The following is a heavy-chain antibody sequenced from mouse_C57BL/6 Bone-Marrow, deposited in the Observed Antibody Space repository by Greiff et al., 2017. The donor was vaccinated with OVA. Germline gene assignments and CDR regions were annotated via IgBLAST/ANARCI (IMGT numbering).Heavy chain of an antibody. D-gene: IGHD1-1*01. J-gene: IGHJ2*01. CDR2: IYPRSGNT. V-gene: IGHV1-81*01. CDR3: ARGLWYYDYFDY. CDR1: GYTFTSYG. Sequence: QVQLQQSGAELARPGASVKLSCKASGYTFTSYGISWVKQRTGQGLEWIGEIYPRSGNTYYNEKFKGKATLTADKSSSTAYMELRSLTSEDSAVYFCARGLWYYDYFDYWGQGTTLTVSS.